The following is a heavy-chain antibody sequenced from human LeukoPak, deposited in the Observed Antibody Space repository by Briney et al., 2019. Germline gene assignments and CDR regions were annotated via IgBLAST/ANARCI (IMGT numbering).Heavy chain of an antibody. CDR1: GYTFTGYY. CDR3: ASQGPHYGFSSGYSNWFDP. D-gene: IGHD3-3*01. Sequence: ASVKVSCKASGYTFTGYYMHWVRQAPGQGLEWMGRINPNSGGTNYAQKFQGRVTMTRGTYISTAYMELSRLRSDDTAVYYCASQGPHYGFSSGYSNWFDPWGQGTLVTVSS. V-gene: IGHV1-2*06. J-gene: IGHJ5*02. CDR2: INPNSGGT.